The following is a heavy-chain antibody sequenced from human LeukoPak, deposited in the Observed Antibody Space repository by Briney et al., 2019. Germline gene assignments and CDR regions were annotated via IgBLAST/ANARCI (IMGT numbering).Heavy chain of an antibody. V-gene: IGHV3-49*04. Sequence: GGSLRLSCTVSGFTFGDYAMSWVRRAPGKGLEWVGFIRSKAYGGTTEYAASVKGRFTISRDNSKNSLYLQMNSLRTEDTALYYCAKDIGGYLDPYYYGMDVWGQGTTVTVSS. CDR3: AKDIGGYLDPYYYGMDV. J-gene: IGHJ6*02. D-gene: IGHD3-22*01. CDR2: IRSKAYGGTT. CDR1: GFTFGDYA.